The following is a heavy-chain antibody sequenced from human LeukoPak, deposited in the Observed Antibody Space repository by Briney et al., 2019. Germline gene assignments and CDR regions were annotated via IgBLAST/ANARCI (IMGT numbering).Heavy chain of an antibody. CDR1: GGSISSGSYY. Sequence: SQTLSLTCTISGGSISSGSYYWSWIRQPAGKGLEWIGRIYTSGSTNYNPSLKSRVTISVDTSKNQFSLKLSSVTAADTAVYYCARVGDYCGGDCYDWFDPWGQRTLVTVSS. V-gene: IGHV4-61*02. J-gene: IGHJ5*02. CDR2: IYTSGST. D-gene: IGHD2-21*02. CDR3: ARVGDYCGGDCYDWFDP.